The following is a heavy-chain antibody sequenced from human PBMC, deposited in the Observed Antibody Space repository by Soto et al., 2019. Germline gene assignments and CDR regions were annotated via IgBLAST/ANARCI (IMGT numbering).Heavy chain of an antibody. CDR3: ARRIMITFGGVIGAFDY. CDR2: IYYSGST. V-gene: IGHV4-39*01. CDR1: GGSISSSSYY. Sequence: QLQLQESGPGLVKPSETLSLTCTVSGGSISSSSYYWGWIRQPPGKGLEWIGSIYYSGSTYYNPSLKSRVTISVDTSKTQFSLKLSSVPAADTAVYYCARRIMITFGGVIGAFDYWGQGTLVTVSS. D-gene: IGHD3-16*02. J-gene: IGHJ4*02.